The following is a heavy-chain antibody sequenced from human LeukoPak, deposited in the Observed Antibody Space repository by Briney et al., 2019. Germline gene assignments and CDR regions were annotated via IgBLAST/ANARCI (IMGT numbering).Heavy chain of an antibody. J-gene: IGHJ4*02. CDR2: IYYSGST. CDR3: ARHGTLGSTTYPLDY. V-gene: IGHV4-59*08. CDR1: GGSINSHY. D-gene: IGHD1-26*01. Sequence: TPSETLSLTCTASGGSINSHYWSWIRQAPGKGLEWIGNIYYSGSTNYSPSLKSRVTISVDTSKNQFSLKLSSVTAADTAVYYCARHGTLGSTTYPLDYWGQGTLVTVSS.